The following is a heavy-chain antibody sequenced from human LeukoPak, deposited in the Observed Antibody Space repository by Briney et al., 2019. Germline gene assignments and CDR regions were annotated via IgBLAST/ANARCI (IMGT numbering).Heavy chain of an antibody. V-gene: IGHV3-33*06. CDR1: GLSLSSSG. J-gene: IGHJ5*02. CDR2: IWFDGSKT. D-gene: IGHD2-2*02. Sequence: GGSLRLSCAASGLSLSSSGMHWVRQAPGKGLEWVAVIWFDGSKTYYADSVKGRFTISRDTSKNTLFLQMNNLRDEDTAVYYCAKAGGDCTSSSCYSDRFNPWGQGTLVTVSS. CDR3: AKAGGDCTSSSCYSDRFNP.